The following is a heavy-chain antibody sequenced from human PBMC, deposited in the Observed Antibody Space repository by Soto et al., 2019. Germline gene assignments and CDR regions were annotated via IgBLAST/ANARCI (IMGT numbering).Heavy chain of an antibody. J-gene: IGHJ5*02. D-gene: IGHD3-22*01. CDR2: IFYSGGT. CDR1: GGSILDSTYY. V-gene: IGHV4-39*01. Sequence: QLLLQESGPGLVKPSETLSLTCTVSGGSILDSTYYWAWIRQSPGKGLEWIGTIFYSGGTFYTPSLKSRVRMSVDTSNNQFSLKLSSVTAADPAVYYCARQASGYYYGWFDPWGQGTLVTVSS. CDR3: ARQASGYYYGWFDP.